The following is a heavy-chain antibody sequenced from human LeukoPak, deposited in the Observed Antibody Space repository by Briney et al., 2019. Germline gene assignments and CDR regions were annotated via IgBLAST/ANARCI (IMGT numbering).Heavy chain of an antibody. CDR2: ISGSGSGT. J-gene: IGHJ4*02. CDR1: GFTFRSYA. Sequence: GGSLRLSCAASGFTFRSYAMSWVRQAPGKGLEWVSTISGSGSGTYYAESVRGRFTISRDKSTNTLHLQMNSLRADDTALYYCAKNRDATLALSFYFDSWGQGALVTVSS. CDR3: AKNRDATLALSFYFDS. D-gene: IGHD1-1*01. V-gene: IGHV3-23*01.